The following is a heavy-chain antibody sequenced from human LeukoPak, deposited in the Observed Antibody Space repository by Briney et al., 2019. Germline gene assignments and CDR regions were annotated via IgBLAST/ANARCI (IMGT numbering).Heavy chain of an antibody. D-gene: IGHD4-17*01. CDR1: GGSISSGSYY. CDR3: ATGYGDFRVEGRYFYS. J-gene: IGHJ4*02. CDR2: IYTSGST. V-gene: IGHV4-61*09. Sequence: PSQTLSLTCTVSGGSISSGSYYWSWIRQPAGEALEWIGHIYTSGSTNYNPSLKSRVTISVDTSKNQFSLKLSSVTAADTAVYYCATGYGDFRVEGRYFYSWGQGTLVTVSS.